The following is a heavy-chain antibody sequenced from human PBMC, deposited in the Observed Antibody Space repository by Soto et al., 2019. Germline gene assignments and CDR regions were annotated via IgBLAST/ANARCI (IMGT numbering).Heavy chain of an antibody. J-gene: IGHJ4*02. Sequence: QVQLQQWGAGLLKPSETLSLTCAVYGGSFSAYYWSWIRQAPGKGLEWIGDINHSGSTNYNPSLMRRVTTSVDTSKNQVSLKLRSVTAADTALYYWARGRPSSGWSRVLIDYWGQGTLVTVSS. V-gene: IGHV4-34*01. CDR3: ARGRPSSGWSRVLIDY. CDR2: INHSGST. CDR1: GGSFSAYY. D-gene: IGHD6-19*01.